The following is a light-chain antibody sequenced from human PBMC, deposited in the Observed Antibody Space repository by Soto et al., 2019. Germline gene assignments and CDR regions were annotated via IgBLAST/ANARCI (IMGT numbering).Light chain of an antibody. J-gene: IGKJ1*01. Sequence: DIQMTQSPSSLSASVGDRVTITCRASQSISSYLNWYQQKPGKAPKPLIYAASSLQSGVPSRFSGSGSGTDFTLTISSLQHEDFETYYCQQYDNWPRTLGQGTKVDIK. CDR3: QQYDNWPRT. V-gene: IGKV1-39*01. CDR2: AAS. CDR1: QSISSY.